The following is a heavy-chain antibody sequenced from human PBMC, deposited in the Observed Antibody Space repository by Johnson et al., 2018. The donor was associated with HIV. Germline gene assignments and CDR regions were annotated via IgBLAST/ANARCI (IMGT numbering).Heavy chain of an antibody. CDR1: GFTFSNTW. J-gene: IGHJ3*02. CDR3: TTDVLGVDAFDI. D-gene: IGHD4/OR15-4a*01. Sequence: VQLVESGGGVVRPGGSLRLSCAASGFTFSNTWMSWVRQAPGKGLEWVGRIKSKTDGGTTDYVAPVKGRFTISRDDSKNTLYLQMNSLKTEDTAVYYCTTDVLGVDAFDIWGQGTMVTVSS. CDR2: IKSKTDGGTT. V-gene: IGHV3-15*01.